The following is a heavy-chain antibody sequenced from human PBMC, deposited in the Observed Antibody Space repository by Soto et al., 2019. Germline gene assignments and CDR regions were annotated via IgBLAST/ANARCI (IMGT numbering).Heavy chain of an antibody. J-gene: IGHJ4*02. V-gene: IGHV4-39*01. D-gene: IGHD3-3*01. Sequence: NPSETLSLTCSVSDSSLSSSTYYWGWIRQPPGKGLEWIGSIYYSGNSYYNPPLKSRVTISVDTSKNQLSLNLTSVTAADTAVYYCARGWDFWSGYYTGGFDYWGQGTPVTVSS. CDR1: DSSLSSSTYY. CDR3: ARGWDFWSGYYTGGFDY. CDR2: IYYSGNS.